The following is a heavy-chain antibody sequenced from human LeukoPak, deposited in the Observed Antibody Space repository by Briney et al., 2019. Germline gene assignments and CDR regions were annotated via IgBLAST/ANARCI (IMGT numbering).Heavy chain of an antibody. D-gene: IGHD1-26*01. CDR3: ARGRDSGRYFDY. J-gene: IGHJ4*02. Sequence: GGSLRLSCAASGFTFSTYWMTWVRQTPGKGLEWVANIKQDGNEKYYVVSVKGRFAISRDNAKSSLFLQLAGLRAEDTAVYYCARGRDSGRYFDYWGQGTLVTVSS. CDR1: GFTFSTYW. V-gene: IGHV3-7*01. CDR2: IKQDGNEK.